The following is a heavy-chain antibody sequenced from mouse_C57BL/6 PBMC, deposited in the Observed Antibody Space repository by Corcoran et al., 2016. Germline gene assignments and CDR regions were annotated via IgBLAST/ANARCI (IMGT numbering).Heavy chain of an antibody. J-gene: IGHJ2*01. CDR2: INTYSGVP. V-gene: IGHV9-3*01. CDR1: GYTFTTYG. CDR3: ARSSLSFDY. Sequence: QIQLVQSGPELKKPGETVKISCKASGYTFTTYGMSWVKQAPGKGLKWMGWINTYSGVPTYADDFKGRFAFSLETSASTAYLQINNLKNEDTATYFCARSSLSFDYWGQGTTLTVSS.